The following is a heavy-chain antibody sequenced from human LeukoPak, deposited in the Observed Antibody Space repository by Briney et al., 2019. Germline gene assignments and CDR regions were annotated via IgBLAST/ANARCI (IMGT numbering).Heavy chain of an antibody. D-gene: IGHD5-12*01. CDR3: ARSDIVATIADY. V-gene: IGHV3-7*03. CDR1: GFTFSSYW. CDR2: IKQDGSEK. Sequence: GRSLRLSCAASGFTFSSYWMSWVRQAPGKGLEWVANIKQDGSEKYYVDSVKGRFTISRDNAKNRLYLQMNRLEAEDTAVYYCARSDIVATIADYWGQGTLVTVSS. J-gene: IGHJ4*02.